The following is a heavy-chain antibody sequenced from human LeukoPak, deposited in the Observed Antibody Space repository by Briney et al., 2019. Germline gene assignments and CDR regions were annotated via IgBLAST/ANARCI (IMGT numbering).Heavy chain of an antibody. CDR1: RFTFITYW. J-gene: IGHJ4*02. CDR2: IKQDGSEK. Sequence: GGSLRLSCAASRFTFITYWMSWVRQAPGKGREWVANIKQDGSEKYYVDSVKGRFTISRDNAKNSLYLQMNSLRVEDTAVYYCARAKGAAGTYLFDYWGQGTMVTVSS. CDR3: ARAKGAAGTYLFDY. D-gene: IGHD6-13*01. V-gene: IGHV3-7*03.